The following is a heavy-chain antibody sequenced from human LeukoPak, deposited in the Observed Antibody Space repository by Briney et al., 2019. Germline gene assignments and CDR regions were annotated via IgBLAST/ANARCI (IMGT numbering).Heavy chain of an antibody. V-gene: IGHV4-61*02. Sequence: SETLSLTCTVSGGSLSSGRYYWSWIRQTAVKGLQWIGRIYTSGSTNYSPSLKSRVTISLDTSNNQFSLNLSSVTAADTAVYYCARDVLSHSYYYMDVWGKGTTVTVSS. CDR2: IYTSGST. CDR3: ARDVLSHSYYYMDV. D-gene: IGHD5/OR15-5a*01. CDR1: GGSLSSGRYY. J-gene: IGHJ6*03.